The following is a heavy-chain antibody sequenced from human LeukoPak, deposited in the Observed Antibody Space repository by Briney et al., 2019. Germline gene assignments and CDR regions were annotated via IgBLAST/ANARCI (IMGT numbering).Heavy chain of an antibody. CDR1: GFTFSSYS. CDR2: ISSSSSYI. CDR3: ARGTRVAANLHTA. Sequence: GGSLRLSCAASGFTFSSYSMNWVRQAPGKGLEWVSSISSSSSYIYYADSVKGRFTISRDNAKNSLYLQMNSLRTEDTAVYYCARGTRVAANLHTAWGQGTLVTVSS. V-gene: IGHV3-21*01. J-gene: IGHJ5*02. D-gene: IGHD2-15*01.